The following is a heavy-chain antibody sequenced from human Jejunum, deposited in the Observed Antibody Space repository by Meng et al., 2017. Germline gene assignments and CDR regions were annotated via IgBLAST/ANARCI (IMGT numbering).Heavy chain of an antibody. Sequence: VYVQQVGAGLLKPSGTLSLSCVVSGGSFSSYYWSWIRQPPGKGLEWIGEISHSGDTKYNPSLMSRVTISADTSKNQFSLKLTSVTAADTAVYYCAKNNWFDPWGQGTLVTVSS. CDR3: AKNNWFDP. V-gene: IGHV4-34*01. CDR2: ISHSGDT. J-gene: IGHJ5*02. CDR1: GGSFSSYY.